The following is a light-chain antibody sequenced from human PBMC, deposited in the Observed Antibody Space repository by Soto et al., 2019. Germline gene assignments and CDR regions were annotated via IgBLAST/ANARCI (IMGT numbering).Light chain of an antibody. Sequence: QSVMTQPPSVSAAPGQKVTISCSGSSSNIGGNSVSWYQQLPGTAPKLLIYDDNKRPSGIPDRFSGSRSGTSASLAISGLRSEDEADYYCATWDDDVSGPVFGGGTKLTVL. J-gene: IGLJ3*02. V-gene: IGLV1-51*01. CDR1: SSNIGGNS. CDR3: ATWDDDVSGPV. CDR2: DDN.